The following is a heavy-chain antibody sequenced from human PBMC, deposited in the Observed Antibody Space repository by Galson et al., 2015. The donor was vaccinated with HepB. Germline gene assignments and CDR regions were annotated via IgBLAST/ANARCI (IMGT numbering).Heavy chain of an antibody. Sequence: ETLSLPCSVSGGSISSDYWRWIRQPPGQGLEWIGYIYYRGSTNYNPSLRSRVTISLDTSENQFSLNLSSVTAADTAMYYCARRAADGSGWYNWFDPWGQGTLVTVSS. CDR2: IYYRGST. V-gene: IGHV4-59*01. J-gene: IGHJ5*02. D-gene: IGHD6-19*01. CDR3: ARRAADGSGWYNWFDP. CDR1: GGSISSDY.